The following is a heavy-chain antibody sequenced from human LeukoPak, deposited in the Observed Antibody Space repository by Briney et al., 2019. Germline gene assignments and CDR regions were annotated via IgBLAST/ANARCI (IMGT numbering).Heavy chain of an antibody. V-gene: IGHV1-2*04. CDR1: GYTFTGYY. Sequence: ASVKVSCKASGYTFTGYYMHWVRQAPGQGLEWMGWINPNSGGTNYAQKFQGWVTMTRDTSISTAYMEMSRLRSDDTAVYYCARGPDRYCSSTSSYYYGMDVWGQGTTVTVSS. J-gene: IGHJ6*02. CDR2: INPNSGGT. D-gene: IGHD2-2*01. CDR3: ARGPDRYCSSTSSYYYGMDV.